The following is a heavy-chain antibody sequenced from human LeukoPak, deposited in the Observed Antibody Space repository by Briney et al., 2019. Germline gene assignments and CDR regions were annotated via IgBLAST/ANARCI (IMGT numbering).Heavy chain of an antibody. Sequence: GGSLRLSCAASGFTVSNNYMSWVRQAPGKGLEWVSVIYSGGSTYYADSVKGRFTISRDNSKNTLYLQMNSLRAEDTAVYYCAKDPSRWLVTNYFDYWGQGTLVTVSS. CDR3: AKDPSRWLVTNYFDY. J-gene: IGHJ4*02. CDR2: IYSGGST. CDR1: GFTVSNNY. D-gene: IGHD6-19*01. V-gene: IGHV3-53*01.